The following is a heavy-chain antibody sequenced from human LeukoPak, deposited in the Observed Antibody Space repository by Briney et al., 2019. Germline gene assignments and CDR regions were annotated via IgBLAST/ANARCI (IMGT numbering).Heavy chain of an antibody. CDR1: GFSFSDCA. D-gene: IGHD3/OR15-3a*01. V-gene: IGHV3-30*04. CDR2: LSYDATNI. Sequence: GGSLRLSCAASGFSFSDCAMHWVRQAPGKGLEWVALLSYDATNIHYADSVKGRFTISRDNSKNTLFLQMNSLRPEDTGVYYCARDFPPPDFWGQGTLVTVSS. J-gene: IGHJ4*02. CDR3: ARDFPPPDF.